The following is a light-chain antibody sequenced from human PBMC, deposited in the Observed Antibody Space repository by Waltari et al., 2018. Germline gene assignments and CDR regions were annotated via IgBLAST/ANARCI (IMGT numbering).Light chain of an antibody. Sequence: DIQLTQSPSTLSASVGDSVTITCRASQSASRLLAWYQQKPGEVPKLLIHQASSLESGVPSRFSGSGSETEFTLTITSLQPDDFATYYCQQYNSYSPTFGQGTKVEIK. CDR3: QQYNSYSPT. J-gene: IGKJ1*01. CDR2: QAS. V-gene: IGKV1-5*03. CDR1: QSASRL.